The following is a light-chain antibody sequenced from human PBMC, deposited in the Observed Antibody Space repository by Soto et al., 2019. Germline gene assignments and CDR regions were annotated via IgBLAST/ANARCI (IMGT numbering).Light chain of an antibody. V-gene: IGLV2-14*01. CDR2: EVS. Sequence: QSALTKPASVSGSPGQSITISCTGTSSDVGGYKYVSWYQQYPGKVPKLLIYEVSSRPSGVSNRFSGSKSGNTASLTISGLQAEDEADYFCTSSTSGSLYVFGTGTKVTVL. CDR3: TSSTSGSLYV. CDR1: SSDVGGYKY. J-gene: IGLJ1*01.